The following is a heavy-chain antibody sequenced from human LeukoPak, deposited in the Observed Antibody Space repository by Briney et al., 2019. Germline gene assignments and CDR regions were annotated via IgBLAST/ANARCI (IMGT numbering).Heavy chain of an antibody. CDR2: INPNSGGT. CDR1: GCTFTGYY. Sequence: ASVKVSCKASGCTFTGYYMHWVRQAPGQGLEWMGWINPNSGGTNYAQKFQGRVTMTRDTSISTAYMELSRLRSDDTAVYYCAREMGSSPPLDYWGQGTLVTVSS. CDR3: AREMGSSPPLDY. J-gene: IGHJ4*02. D-gene: IGHD6-6*01. V-gene: IGHV1-2*02.